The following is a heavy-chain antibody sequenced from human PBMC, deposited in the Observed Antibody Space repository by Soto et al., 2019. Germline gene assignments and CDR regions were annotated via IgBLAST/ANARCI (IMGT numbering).Heavy chain of an antibody. Sequence: EVQLVESGGGLVKPGGSLRLSCAASGFTFSSYSMNWVRQAPGKGLEWVSSIRGSSSYIYYADSVKGRFTISSDKPKNSLYLQMNSLRAEDTAVYYCGVREELGELEFDYWGQGTLVTVSS. CDR1: GFTFSSYS. CDR3: GVREELGELEFDY. J-gene: IGHJ4*02. V-gene: IGHV3-21*01. CDR2: IRGSSSYI. D-gene: IGHD3-10*01.